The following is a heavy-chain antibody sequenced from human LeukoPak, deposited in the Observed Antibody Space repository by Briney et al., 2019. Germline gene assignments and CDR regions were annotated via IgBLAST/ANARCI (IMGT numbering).Heavy chain of an antibody. V-gene: IGHV3-23*01. CDR2: LSGSGVDT. J-gene: IGHJ4*02. Sequence: GGSLTHSCAVSGFTFSNYPMSWVRQAPGKGLEWVSVLSGSGVDTAAAKSVNGRFTISRDNSRNTLFLQMNGLRAEDTAVYYCAKTMWEQNGYYYDDWGQGTLVTVSS. CDR1: GFTFSNYP. CDR3: AKTMWEQNGYYYDD. D-gene: IGHD3-22*01.